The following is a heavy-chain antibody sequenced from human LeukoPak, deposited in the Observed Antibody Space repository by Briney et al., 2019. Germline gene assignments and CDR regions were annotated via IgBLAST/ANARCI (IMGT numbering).Heavy chain of an antibody. CDR1: GGSISSYY. Sequence: SETLSLTCTVSGGSISSYYWNWIRQPPGKGLGWFGFIYYSGITNYNPSLKSRVTLSVDTSKSQFSLELSSVTAADTAVYYCARAGRWEGRPHAFDIWGQGTMVTVSS. D-gene: IGHD1-26*01. CDR2: IYYSGIT. CDR3: ARAGRWEGRPHAFDI. J-gene: IGHJ3*02. V-gene: IGHV4-59*01.